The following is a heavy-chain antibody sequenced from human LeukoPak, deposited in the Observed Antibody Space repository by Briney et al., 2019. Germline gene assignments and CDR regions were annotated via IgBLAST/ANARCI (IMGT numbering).Heavy chain of an antibody. CDR1: GFTFSTYV. CDR2: ISYDGSNK. CDR3: AGGRYCGGDCAVHYYYYGMDV. D-gene: IGHD2-21*02. V-gene: IGHV3-30*19. J-gene: IGHJ6*02. Sequence: PGGSLRLSCAASGFTFSTYVMHWVRQAPGKGLEWVAVISYDGSNKYYADSVKGRFTISRDNSKNTLYLQMNSLRAEDTAVYYCAGGRYCGGDCAVHYYYYGMDVWGQGTTVTVSS.